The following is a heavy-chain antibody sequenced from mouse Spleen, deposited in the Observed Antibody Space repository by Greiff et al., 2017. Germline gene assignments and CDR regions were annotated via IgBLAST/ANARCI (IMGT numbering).Heavy chain of an antibody. J-gene: IGHJ4*01. D-gene: IGHD2-4*01. CDR2: INPNNGGT. CDR3: ARSYDYDGRAMDY. Sequence: VQLQQSGPELEKPGASVKISCKASGYSFTGYNMNWVKQSNGKSLEWIGDINPNNGGTIYNQKFKGKATLTVDKSSSTAYMQLNSLTSEDSAVYYCARSYDYDGRAMDYWGQGTSVTVSS. V-gene: IGHV1-18*01. CDR1: GYSFTGYN.